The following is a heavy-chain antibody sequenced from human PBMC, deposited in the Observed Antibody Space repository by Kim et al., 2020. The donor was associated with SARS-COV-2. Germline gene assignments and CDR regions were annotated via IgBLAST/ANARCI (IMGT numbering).Heavy chain of an antibody. J-gene: IGHJ4*02. D-gene: IGHD6-19*01. V-gene: IGHV1-24*01. CDR2: FDPEDGET. CDR3: ATDTLSSGWYGKGWGYFDY. Sequence: ASVKVSCKVSGYTLTELSMHWVRQAPGKGLEWMGGFDPEDGETIYAQKFQGRVTMTEDTSTDTAYMELSSLRSEDTAVYYCATDTLSSGWYGKGWGYFDYWGQRTLVTVSS. CDR1: GYTLTELS.